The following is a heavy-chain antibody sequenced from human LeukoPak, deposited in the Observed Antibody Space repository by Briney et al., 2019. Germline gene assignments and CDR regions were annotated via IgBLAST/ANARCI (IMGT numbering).Heavy chain of an antibody. D-gene: IGHD3-22*01. CDR2: INPNSGGT. CDR3: ARGTDYYDSSGYYPLFDY. CDR1: GYTFTGYY. V-gene: IGHV1-2*02. J-gene: IGHJ4*02. Sequence: ASVTVSCTTSGYTFTGYYMHWVRQAPGQGLEWMGWINPNSGGTNYAQKFQGRVTMTRDTSISTAYMELSRLSSDDTAVYYCARGTDYYDSSGYYPLFDYWGQGTLVTVSS.